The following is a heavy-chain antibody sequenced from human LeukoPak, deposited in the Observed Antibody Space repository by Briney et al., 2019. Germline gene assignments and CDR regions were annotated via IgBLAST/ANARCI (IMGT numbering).Heavy chain of an antibody. CDR1: GFTFSDYY. Sequence: EPGGSLRLSCAASGFTFSDYYMSWIRQAPGKGPEWVSYISSSGSTIYYADSVKGRFTISRDNAKNSLYLQMNSLRAEDTAVYYCARDYYDSSGYYYGHYYGMDVWGQGTTVTVSS. J-gene: IGHJ6*02. D-gene: IGHD3-22*01. V-gene: IGHV3-11*01. CDR2: ISSSGSTI. CDR3: ARDYYDSSGYYYGHYYGMDV.